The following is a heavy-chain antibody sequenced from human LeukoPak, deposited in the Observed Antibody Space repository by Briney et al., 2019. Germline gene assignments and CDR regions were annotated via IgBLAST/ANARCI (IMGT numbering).Heavy chain of an antibody. CDR1: GFTFSSYG. Sequence: GGSLTLSCAASGFTFSSYGMSWFRQAPGKGLEWLSAISGSGGSTYYADSVKGRFTISRDNSKNTLYLQMNSLRAEDTAVYYCASDSYSPEYFQHWGEGTLVTVSS. J-gene: IGHJ1*01. CDR3: ASDSYSPEYFQH. D-gene: IGHD2-21*02. CDR2: ISGSGGST. V-gene: IGHV3-23*01.